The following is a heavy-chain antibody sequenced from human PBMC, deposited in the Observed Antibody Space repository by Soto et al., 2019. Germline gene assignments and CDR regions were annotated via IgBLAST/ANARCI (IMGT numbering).Heavy chain of an antibody. D-gene: IGHD2-2*01. CDR3: AKDESDIVVVPVAGAFDI. CDR2: ISGSGGST. V-gene: IGHV3-23*01. CDR1: GFTFSSYA. Sequence: GVSLRLSCAASGFTFSSYAMSWVRQAPGKGLEWVSSISGSGGSTYYADSVKGRFTISRDNSKNTLYLQMNSLRAEDTAVYYCAKDESDIVVVPVAGAFDIWGQGTMVTVSS. J-gene: IGHJ3*02.